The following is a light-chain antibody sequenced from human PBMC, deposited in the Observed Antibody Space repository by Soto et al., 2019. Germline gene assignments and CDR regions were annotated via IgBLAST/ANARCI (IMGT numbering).Light chain of an antibody. CDR1: SSHIGAGYD. J-gene: IGLJ2*01. Sequence: QAVVTQPPSVSGAPGQRVTISCTGSSSHIGAGYDVHWYQQLPGTAPKLLIYGNNNRPSGVPDRFSGSKSGTSASLAITGLQAEDEADYYCQSLGVFGGGTKLTVL. CDR3: QSLGV. V-gene: IGLV1-40*01. CDR2: GNN.